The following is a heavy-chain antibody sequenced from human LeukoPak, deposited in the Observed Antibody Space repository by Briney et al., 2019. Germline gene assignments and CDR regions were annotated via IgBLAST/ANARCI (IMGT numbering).Heavy chain of an antibody. CDR1: GFTFSTYA. CDR3: AKDHPSGYYFDY. J-gene: IGHJ4*02. Sequence: GGSLRLSCAASGFTFSTYAMSWVRQAPGKGLEWDSAISGSGGSTFNADSVKGRFTISRDNSKNTLFLQMNSLRAEDTAIYYCAKDHPSGYYFDYWGQGTLVTVSS. V-gene: IGHV3-23*01. CDR2: ISGSGGST. D-gene: IGHD1-14*01.